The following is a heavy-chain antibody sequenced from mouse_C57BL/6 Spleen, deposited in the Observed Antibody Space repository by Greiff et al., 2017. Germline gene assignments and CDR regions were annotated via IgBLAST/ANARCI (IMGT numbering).Heavy chain of an antibody. D-gene: IGHD2-3*01. J-gene: IGHJ4*01. CDR3: ARRDGYDGLYYYAMDY. CDR1: GYTFTDYY. Sequence: EVQLQQSGPELVKPGASVKISCKASGYTFTDYYMNWVKQSHGKSLEWIGDINPNNGGTSYNEKFKGKATLTVDKSSSTAYMELRSLTSEDSAVYYCARRDGYDGLYYYAMDYWGQGTSVTVSS. CDR2: INPNNGGT. V-gene: IGHV1-26*01.